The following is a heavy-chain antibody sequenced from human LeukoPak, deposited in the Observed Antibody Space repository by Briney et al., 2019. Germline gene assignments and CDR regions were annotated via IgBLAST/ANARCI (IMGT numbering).Heavy chain of an antibody. J-gene: IGHJ4*02. CDR1: GGSISSGDYY. D-gene: IGHD3-22*01. CDR2: IYYSGST. V-gene: IGHV4-30-4*08. Sequence: SQTLSLTCTVSGGSISSGDYYWSWIRQPPGKRLEWIGYIYYSGSTYYNPSLKTRVTISVDTSKNQFSLKLSSVTAADTAVYYCARGLPDYYDSSGYDYWGQGTLVTVFS. CDR3: ARGLPDYYDSSGYDY.